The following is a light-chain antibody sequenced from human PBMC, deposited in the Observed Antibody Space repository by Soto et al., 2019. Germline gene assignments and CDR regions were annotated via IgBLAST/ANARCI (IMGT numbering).Light chain of an antibody. CDR2: DAS. V-gene: IGKV1-5*01. Sequence: DIQMTQSPSTLSASVGDRVTITCRASQSISSWLAWYQQKPGKAPKLLIYDASSLESGVPSRFSGSGSGTEFTLTISSLQPDDFALYYCQQYGGSPMTFGQGTRLEIK. CDR1: QSISSW. CDR3: QQYGGSPMT. J-gene: IGKJ5*01.